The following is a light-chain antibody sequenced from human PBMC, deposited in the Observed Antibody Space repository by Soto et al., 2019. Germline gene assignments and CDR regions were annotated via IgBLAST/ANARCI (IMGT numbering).Light chain of an antibody. CDR2: KAS. Sequence: DIQMTQSPSTLSASVGDRVTITCRASQSIIRWLAWYQQKSGKAPKLLIYKASNLESGVPSRFSGSGSGTEFTLTIRSLQPDDFATYYCQEYSGDTWTFGQGTKVDI. J-gene: IGKJ1*01. CDR1: QSIIRW. V-gene: IGKV1-5*03. CDR3: QEYSGDTWT.